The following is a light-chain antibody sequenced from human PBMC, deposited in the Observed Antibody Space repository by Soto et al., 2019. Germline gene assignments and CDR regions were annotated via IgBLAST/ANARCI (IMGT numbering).Light chain of an antibody. J-gene: IGLJ1*01. V-gene: IGLV9-49*01. CDR1: SGYSNYK. CDR3: GADHGSGSNFVYV. CDR2: VGTGGIVG. Sequence: QPVLPQPPYASASLGASVTLTCTLSSGYSNYKVDWYQQRPGKGPRFVMRVGTGGIVGSKGDGIPDRFSVLGSGLNRYLTIKNIQEEDESDYHCGADHGSGSNFVYVFGTGTKVTVL.